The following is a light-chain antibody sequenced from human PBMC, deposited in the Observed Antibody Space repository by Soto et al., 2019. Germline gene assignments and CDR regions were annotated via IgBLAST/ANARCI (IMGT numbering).Light chain of an antibody. J-gene: IGKJ5*01. CDR2: RAA. CDR1: QSVGRNF. Sequence: VLAQFPGTLTLSAGERATLSCRARQSVGRNFLAWYQPKPGKAPRLLSARAANRAAGIPDRVNGSGAGTDCSLTIYSLEPSSSAVDDCRLNGISPITVGRGTRL. CDR3: RLNGISPIT. V-gene: IGKV3-20*01.